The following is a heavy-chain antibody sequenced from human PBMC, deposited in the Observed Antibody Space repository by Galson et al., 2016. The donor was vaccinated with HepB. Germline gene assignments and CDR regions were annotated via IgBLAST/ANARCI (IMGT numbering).Heavy chain of an antibody. V-gene: IGHV3-23*01. Sequence: SLGLSCAASGFTFSSYAMSWVRQAPGKGLEWVSAISGSGGSTYYADSVKGRFTISRDNSKNTLYLQMNSLRAEDTAVYYCAKDRTMIVVVIPDYWGQGTLVTVSS. D-gene: IGHD3-22*01. CDR1: GFTFSSYA. CDR3: AKDRTMIVVVIPDY. J-gene: IGHJ4*02. CDR2: ISGSGGST.